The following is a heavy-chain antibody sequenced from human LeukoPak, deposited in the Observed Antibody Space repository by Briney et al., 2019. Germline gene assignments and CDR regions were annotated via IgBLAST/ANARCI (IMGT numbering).Heavy chain of an antibody. J-gene: IGHJ4*02. D-gene: IGHD6-19*01. V-gene: IGHV4-4*02. CDR1: GGSISSSNW. CDR3: ARDKRGIAVAGLFDY. Sequence: SETLSLTCAVSGGSISSSNWWSWVRPPPGKGLEWIGEIYHSGSTNYNPSLKSRVTISVDKSKNQFSLKLSSVTAADTAVYYCARDKRGIAVAGLFDYWGQGTLVTVSS. CDR2: IYHSGST.